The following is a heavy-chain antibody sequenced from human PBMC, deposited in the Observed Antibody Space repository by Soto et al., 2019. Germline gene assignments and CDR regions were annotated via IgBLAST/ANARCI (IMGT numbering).Heavy chain of an antibody. D-gene: IGHD2-2*01. CDR2: ISDISNYI. CDR1: GFTFSSYT. V-gene: IGHV3-21*06. Sequence: EVQLVASGGGLVKPGGSLRLSCAASGFTFSSYTMNWVRQAPGKGLEWVSSISDISNYIYYADSLKGRFTISRDNARNSLWLQMNSLRAEDTAVYYCARAEGGCSSISCHSYGMDVWGQGTTVTVSS. CDR3: ARAEGGCSSISCHSYGMDV. J-gene: IGHJ6*02.